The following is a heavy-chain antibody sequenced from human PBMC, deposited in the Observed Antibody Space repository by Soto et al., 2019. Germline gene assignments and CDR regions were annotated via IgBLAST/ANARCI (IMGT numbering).Heavy chain of an antibody. CDR3: ASPQVMTGYYGPLGY. J-gene: IGHJ4*02. CDR1: GFTVSSNY. V-gene: IGHV3-53*04. D-gene: IGHD3-9*01. CDR2: IYSGGST. Sequence: SLRLSCAASGFTVSSNYMSWVRQAPGKGLEWVSVIYSGGSTYYADSVKGRFTISRHNSKNTLYLQMNSLRAEDTAVYYCASPQVMTGYYGPLGYWGQGTLVTVSS.